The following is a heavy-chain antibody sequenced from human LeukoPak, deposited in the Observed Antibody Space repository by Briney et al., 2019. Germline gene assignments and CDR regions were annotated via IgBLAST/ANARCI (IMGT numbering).Heavy chain of an antibody. D-gene: IGHD3-22*01. V-gene: IGHV3-64D*06. CDR2: INSNGGRT. Sequence: PGGSLRLSCSASGXTFKKYAMHWVRQAPGKGLEYVSAINSNGGRTYYADSVKGRFTISRGNSKNTLFLQMSSLRVEDTAVYYCVKDLYYDNSGYYSGAFDYWGQGTLVTVSS. CDR1: GXTFKKYA. CDR3: VKDLYYDNSGYYSGAFDY. J-gene: IGHJ4*02.